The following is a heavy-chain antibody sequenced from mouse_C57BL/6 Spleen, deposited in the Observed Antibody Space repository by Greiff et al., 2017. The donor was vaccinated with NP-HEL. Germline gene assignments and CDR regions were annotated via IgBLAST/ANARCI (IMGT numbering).Heavy chain of an antibody. J-gene: IGHJ3*01. V-gene: IGHV1-50*01. D-gene: IGHD1-1*01. CDR3: ARRSGFDYGRGFAY. Sequence: QVQLQQPGAELVKPGASVKLSCKASGYTFTSYWMQWVKQRPGQGLEWIGEIDPSDSYTNYNQKFKGKATLTVDTSSSTAYMQLSSLTSEDSAVYYCARRSGFDYGRGFAYWGQGTLVTVSA. CDR1: GYTFTSYW. CDR2: IDPSDSYT.